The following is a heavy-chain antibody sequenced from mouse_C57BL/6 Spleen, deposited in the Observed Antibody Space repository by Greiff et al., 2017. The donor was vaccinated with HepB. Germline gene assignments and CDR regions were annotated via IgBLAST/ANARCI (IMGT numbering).Heavy chain of an antibody. V-gene: IGHV5-9*01. CDR3: ARHETAQATWAY. J-gene: IGHJ3*01. D-gene: IGHD3-2*02. CDR1: GFTFSSYT. Sequence: DVKLQESGGGLVKPGGSLKLSCAASGFTFSSYTMSWVRQTPEKRLEWVATISGGGGNTYYPDSVKGRFTISRDNAKNTLYLQMSSLRSEDTALYYCARHETAQATWAYWGQGTLVTVSA. CDR2: ISGGGGNT.